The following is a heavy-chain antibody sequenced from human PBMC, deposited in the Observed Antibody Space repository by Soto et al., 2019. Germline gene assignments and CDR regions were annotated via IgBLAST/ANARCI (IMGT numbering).Heavy chain of an antibody. CDR1: GYTFTSYY. Sequence: ASVKVSCKASGYTFTSYYMHWVRQAPGQGLEWMGIINPSGGSTSYAQKFQGRVTMTRDTSTSTVYMELSSLRSEDTAVYYCALFYYDTPYYYYYGMDVWGQGTTVTVSS. V-gene: IGHV1-46*03. J-gene: IGHJ6*02. CDR2: INPSGGST. D-gene: IGHD3-22*01. CDR3: ALFYYDTPYYYYYGMDV.